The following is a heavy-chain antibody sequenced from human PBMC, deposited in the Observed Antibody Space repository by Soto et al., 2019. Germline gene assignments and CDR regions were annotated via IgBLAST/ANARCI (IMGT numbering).Heavy chain of an antibody. V-gene: IGHV3-21*01. J-gene: IGHJ4*02. CDR1: GFTFSSYS. CDR3: AGDLGAYDGSGYYQGY. Sequence: EVQLVESGGGLVKPGGSLRLSCAASGFTFSSYSMNWVRQAPGKGLEWVSSISSSSSYIYYADSVKGRFTISRDNAKNSRYLQVNSLRAVDTAVYYCAGDLGAYDGSGYYQGYWGQGTLVTGSS. CDR2: ISSSSSYI. D-gene: IGHD3-22*01.